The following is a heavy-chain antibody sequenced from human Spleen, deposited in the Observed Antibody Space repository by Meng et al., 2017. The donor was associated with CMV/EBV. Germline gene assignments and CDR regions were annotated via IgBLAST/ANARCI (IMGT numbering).Heavy chain of an antibody. CDR2: ISWNSGTI. D-gene: IGHD1-26*01. CDR3: AKGGQYSGSYYGGLIGYFHH. V-gene: IGHV3-9*01. CDR1: GFIFDDYA. Sequence: SCAASGFIFDDYAMHWVRQVPGKGLEWVSGISWNSGTIVYADSVKGRFTISRDNAKNSLYLQMNSLRAEDTALYYCAKGGQYSGSYYGGLIGYFHHWGQGTLVTVSS. J-gene: IGHJ1*01.